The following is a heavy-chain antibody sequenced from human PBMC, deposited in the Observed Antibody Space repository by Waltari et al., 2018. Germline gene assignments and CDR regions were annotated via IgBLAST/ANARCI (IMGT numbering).Heavy chain of an antibody. CDR2: SDSSGTST. CDR3: GSASVQGVKYFDY. J-gene: IGHJ4*01. CDR1: GFTFSTNW. Sequence: DVQLVESGGGLVQPGGSRRLSCAASGFTFSTNWMHWGRHGPRAGLIWVPQSDSSGTSTSVEDSGRGRCTLPRDNAKNTLDLQMNSVIDGDTGGYYCGSASVQGVKYFDYWRRGRLVTVSS. D-gene: IGHD3-10*01. V-gene: IGHV3-74*01.